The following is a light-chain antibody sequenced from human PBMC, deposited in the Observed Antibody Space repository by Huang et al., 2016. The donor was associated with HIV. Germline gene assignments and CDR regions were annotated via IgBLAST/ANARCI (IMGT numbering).Light chain of an antibody. CDR1: QSISRY. V-gene: IGKV1-39*01. Sequence: DIQMTQSPSSLSASVGDRVTITCRASQSISRYLHWYQQKPGKAPKLLVYTASTLQSAVPSRFSGSVSKTYFTLTISCLQHEDFATYYCQQTFIAPRTFGQGTRLEFK. J-gene: IGKJ1*01. CDR3: QQTFIAPRT. CDR2: TAS.